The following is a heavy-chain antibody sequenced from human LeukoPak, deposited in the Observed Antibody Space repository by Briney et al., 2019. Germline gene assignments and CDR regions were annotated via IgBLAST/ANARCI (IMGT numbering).Heavy chain of an antibody. CDR3: AKSSGYSSSWRTDY. D-gene: IGHD6-13*01. Sequence: GGALRVSCAAPVVTFCGYAMSRVRQALRKGLERVSPFRVSGGSTYCADSVMGRLTISRDNYKNTLYFQMNSLRADDKAVYYCAKSSGYSSSWRTDYWGQGTLVTVSS. J-gene: IGHJ4*02. CDR1: VVTFCGYA. CDR2: FRVSGGST. V-gene: IGHV3-23*01.